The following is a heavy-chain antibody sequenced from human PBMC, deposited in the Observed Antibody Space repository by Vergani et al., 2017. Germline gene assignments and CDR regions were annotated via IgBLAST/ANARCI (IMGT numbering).Heavy chain of an antibody. D-gene: IGHD6-19*01. CDR3: ARDQAISSGWSSLFDY. V-gene: IGHV4-4*07. Sequence: QVQLQESGPGLVKPSETLSLTCTVSGGSISSYYWSWIRQPAGKGLEWIGRIYTSGSTNYNPSLKSRVTISVDTSKNQFSLKLSSVTAADTAVYYCARDQAISSGWSSLFDYWGQGTLVTVSS. CDR2: IYTSGST. CDR1: GGSISSYY. J-gene: IGHJ4*02.